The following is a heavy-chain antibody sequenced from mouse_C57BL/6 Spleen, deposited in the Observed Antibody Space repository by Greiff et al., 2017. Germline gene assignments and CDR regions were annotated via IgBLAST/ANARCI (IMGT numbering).Heavy chain of an antibody. J-gene: IGHJ3*01. CDR2: IYPGNSDT. Sequence: VQLQQSGTVLVRPGASVKMSCKTSGYTFTSYWMHWVKQRPGQGLEWIGAIYPGNSDTSYNQKFKGKATLTAVTSASTAYMELSSLTNEDSAVYYCTGKGFAYWGQGTLVTVSA. V-gene: IGHV1-5*01. CDR1: GYTFTSYW. CDR3: TGKGFAY.